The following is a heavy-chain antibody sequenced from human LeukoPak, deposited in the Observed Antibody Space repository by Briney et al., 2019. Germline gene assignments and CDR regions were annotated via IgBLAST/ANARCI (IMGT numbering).Heavy chain of an antibody. CDR2: ISAYNGNT. CDR3: ARDGKNRGYAWPDYYYGMDV. D-gene: IGHD5-12*01. CDR1: GYTFTSYG. J-gene: IGHJ6*04. Sequence: ASVKVSCKASGYTFTSYGISWVRQAPGQGLEWMGWISAYNGNTNYAQKLQGRVTMTTDTSTSTAYMELRSLRSDDTAVYYCARDGKNRGYAWPDYYYGMDVWGKGTTVTVSS. V-gene: IGHV1-18*04.